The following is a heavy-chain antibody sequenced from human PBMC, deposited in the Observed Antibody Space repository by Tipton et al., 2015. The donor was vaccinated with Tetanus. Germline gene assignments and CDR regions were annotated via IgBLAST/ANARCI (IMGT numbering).Heavy chain of an antibody. CDR3: ARANNDFPKKGPFDS. D-gene: IGHD3-3*01. Sequence: TLSLTCSVSGGSVSGSSHYWSWIRQPPGKRLEWIGYIYHSGATNYNPSLKSRLTISFGTSKNQFSLNLKSVTAADTAVYYCARANNDFPKKGPFDSWGQGTQVTVSS. CDR2: IYHSGAT. V-gene: IGHV4-61*01. J-gene: IGHJ4*02. CDR1: GGSVSGSSHY.